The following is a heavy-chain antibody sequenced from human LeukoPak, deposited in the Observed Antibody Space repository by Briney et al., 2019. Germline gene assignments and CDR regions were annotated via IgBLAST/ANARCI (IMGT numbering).Heavy chain of an antibody. CDR1: GFTVSSNY. CDR2: IYSGGST. CDR3: AREGDSRGGHAFDI. D-gene: IGHD3-22*01. Sequence: GGSLRLSCAASGFTVSSNYMSWVRQAPGKGLEWVSVIYSGGSTYYADPVKGRFTISRDNSKNTLYLQMNSLRAEETAVYYGAREGDSRGGHAFDIWGQGTMVTVSS. J-gene: IGHJ3*02. V-gene: IGHV3-53*01.